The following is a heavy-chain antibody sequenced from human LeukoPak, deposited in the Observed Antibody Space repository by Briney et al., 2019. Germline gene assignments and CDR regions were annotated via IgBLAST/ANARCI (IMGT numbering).Heavy chain of an antibody. CDR3: ARTSEDIPDYYYYGMHV. J-gene: IGHJ6*02. Sequence: SVKVSCKASGGTFSSYAISWVRQAPGQGLEWMGRIIPILGIANYAQKFQGRVTITADKSTSTAYMELSSLRSEDTAVYYCARTSEDIPDYYYYGMHVWAQGTTVTVSS. CDR2: IIPILGIA. D-gene: IGHD2-15*01. CDR1: GGTFSSYA. V-gene: IGHV1-69*04.